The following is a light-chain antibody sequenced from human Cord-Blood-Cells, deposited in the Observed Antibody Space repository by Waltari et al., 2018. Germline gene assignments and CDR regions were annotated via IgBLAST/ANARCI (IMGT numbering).Light chain of an antibody. V-gene: IGKV3-11*01. J-gene: IGKJ4*01. CDR1: QSVSSY. Sequence: EIVLTQSPATLSLSPGERATPSCRASQSVSSYLAWYQQKPGQAPRLLIYDASNRATGIPARFSGSGAVTDFTLTISSREPEDFAVYYCQQRSNWPTLTFGGGTKVEIK. CDR2: DAS. CDR3: QQRSNWPTLT.